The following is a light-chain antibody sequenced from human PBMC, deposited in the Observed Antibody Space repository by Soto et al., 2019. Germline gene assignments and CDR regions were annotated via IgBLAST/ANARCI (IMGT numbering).Light chain of an antibody. CDR2: AAS. CDR3: QQSSSTPSIT. J-gene: IGKJ5*01. CDR1: QSISIY. V-gene: IGKV1-39*01. Sequence: DIQMTQSPSSLSASVGDRVTITCRASQSISIYLNWYQQKPGKAPKLLIYAASSLQSGVPSRFSGSGSGTDFTLTISSLQPEDFATYYCQQSSSTPSITFGQGTRLEIK.